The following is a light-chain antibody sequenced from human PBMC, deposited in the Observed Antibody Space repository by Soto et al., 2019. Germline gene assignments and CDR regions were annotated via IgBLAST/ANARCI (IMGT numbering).Light chain of an antibody. CDR3: HQYDSLPLT. Sequence: EIVLTQSPGTLSLSPGEIATLSFSASQSVASNYLGWYQQKPGQAPRVLIFDASIRATGIPDRFSASGSGSDFTLTISRLEPDDFAVYYCHQYDSLPLTFGGGTKVDIK. CDR2: DAS. V-gene: IGKV3-20*01. J-gene: IGKJ4*01. CDR1: QSVASNY.